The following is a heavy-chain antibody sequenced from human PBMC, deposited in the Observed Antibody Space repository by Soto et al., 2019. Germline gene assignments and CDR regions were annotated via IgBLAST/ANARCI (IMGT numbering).Heavy chain of an antibody. V-gene: IGHV3-23*01. CDR2: INIVGGAT. CDR1: GFTFSNYA. Sequence: EVQLLESGGGLVQPGGSLRLSRAASGFTFSNYAMSWVRQAPGKALEWVSSINIVGGATNYADSVRGRFTMSRDDSRNTVFLQMNSLRAEDTAVYYCTKNYYFDSWGQGTLVTVSS. J-gene: IGHJ4*02. CDR3: TKNYYFDS.